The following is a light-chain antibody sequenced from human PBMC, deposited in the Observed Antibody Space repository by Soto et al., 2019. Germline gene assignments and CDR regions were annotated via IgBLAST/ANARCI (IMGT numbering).Light chain of an antibody. CDR2: DTS. J-gene: IGLJ3*02. CDR3: WTWDSSLSAGV. V-gene: IGLV1-51*01. CDR1: SSNIGDNF. Sequence: QSVLTQPPSVSAAPGQKVTISCSGSSSNIGDNFVSWYQHIPGTAPKLVIHDTSGRPSGIPDRFSGSKSGTSAILGITGLQTGDEATYYCWTWDSSLSAGVFGGGTKLTVL.